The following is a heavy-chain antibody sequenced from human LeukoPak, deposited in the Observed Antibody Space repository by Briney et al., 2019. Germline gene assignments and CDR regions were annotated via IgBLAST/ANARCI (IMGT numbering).Heavy chain of an antibody. CDR2: IIPIFGIA. D-gene: IGHD2-15*01. Sequence: GASVKVSCKASGGTFSSYAISWVRQAPGQGLEWMGRIIPIFGIANYAQKFQGRVTITTDESTSTAYMELSSLRSEDTAVYYCARGENRGYCSGGSCYLNWFDPWGQGTLVTVSS. V-gene: IGHV1-69*05. CDR3: ARGENRGYCSGGSCYLNWFDP. J-gene: IGHJ5*02. CDR1: GGTFSSYA.